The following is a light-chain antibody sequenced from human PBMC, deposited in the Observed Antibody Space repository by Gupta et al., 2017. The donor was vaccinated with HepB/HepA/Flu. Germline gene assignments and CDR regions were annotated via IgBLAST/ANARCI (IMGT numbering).Light chain of an antibody. CDR2: DVS. CDR3: SSYTSSSTRPVV. Sequence: QSALTQPASVSGSPGQSIPICCTGTRSDVGGYNYVSWYQQHPGKAPKLMIYDVSNRPSGVSNRFSGSKSGNTASLTISGLQAEDEADYYCSSYTSSSTRPVVFGGGTKLTVL. CDR1: RSDVGGYNY. J-gene: IGLJ2*01. V-gene: IGLV2-14*03.